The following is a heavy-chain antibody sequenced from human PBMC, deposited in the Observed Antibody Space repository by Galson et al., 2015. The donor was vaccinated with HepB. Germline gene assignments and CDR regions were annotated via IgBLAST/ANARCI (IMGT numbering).Heavy chain of an antibody. Sequence: SVKVSCKASGYTFTNYGITWVRQAPGQGLEWMGWISGYNVNTNYEQKFQGRVTMTTDTSTSTAYMELRNLKSDDTAVYYCARDRLWEPTIYWGQGTLVTVSS. V-gene: IGHV1-18*04. CDR3: ARDRLWEPTIY. CDR1: GYTFTNYG. J-gene: IGHJ4*02. CDR2: ISGYNVNT. D-gene: IGHD1-26*01.